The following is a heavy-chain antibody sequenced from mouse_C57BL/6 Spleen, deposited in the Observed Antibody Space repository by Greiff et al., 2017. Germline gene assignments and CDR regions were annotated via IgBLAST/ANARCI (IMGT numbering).Heavy chain of an antibody. CDR3: AKNPIYYDYEYYFDY. Sequence: QVQLQQSGPGLVQPSQSLSITCTVSGFSLTSYGVHWVRQSPGKGLEWLGVIWRGGSTDYNAAFMSRLSITKDNSKSQVFFKMNSLQADDTAIYXCAKNPIYYDYEYYFDYWGQGTTLTVSS. CDR2: IWRGGST. D-gene: IGHD2-4*01. V-gene: IGHV2-5*01. J-gene: IGHJ2*01. CDR1: GFSLTSYG.